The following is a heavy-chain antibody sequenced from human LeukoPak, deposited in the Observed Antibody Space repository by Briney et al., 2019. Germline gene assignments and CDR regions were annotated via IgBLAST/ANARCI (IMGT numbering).Heavy chain of an antibody. CDR2: ISSSGSTI. CDR3: ARRQSSGYIFDY. Sequence: GGSLRLSCAASGFTFSDYYMSWIRQAPGKGLEWVSYISSSGSTIYYADSVKGRFTISRDNAKNSLYPQMNSLRAEDRAVYYCARRQSSGYIFDYWGQGTLVTVSS. D-gene: IGHD3-22*01. V-gene: IGHV3-11*01. CDR1: GFTFSDYY. J-gene: IGHJ4*02.